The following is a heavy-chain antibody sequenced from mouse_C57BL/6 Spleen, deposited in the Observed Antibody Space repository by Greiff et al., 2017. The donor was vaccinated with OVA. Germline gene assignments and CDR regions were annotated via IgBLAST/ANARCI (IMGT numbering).Heavy chain of an antibody. J-gene: IGHJ2*01. V-gene: IGHV1-55*01. Sequence: VQLQQPGAELVKPGASVKMSCKASGYTFTSSWITWVKQRPGQGLEWIGSIYPGSGSTNYTAKFKSKATLTVDTSSSTAYMQLSSLTSEDSAVYYCARFDWDRDYFDYWGQGTTLTVSS. CDR2: IYPGSGST. CDR3: ARFDWDRDYFDY. D-gene: IGHD4-1*01. CDR1: GYTFTSSW.